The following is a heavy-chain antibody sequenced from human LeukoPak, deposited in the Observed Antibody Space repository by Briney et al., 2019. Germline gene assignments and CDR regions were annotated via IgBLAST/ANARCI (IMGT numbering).Heavy chain of an antibody. J-gene: IGHJ6*03. CDR1: GGSISSGSYY. D-gene: IGHD2-15*01. V-gene: IGHV4-61*02. Sequence: SQTLSLTCTVSGGSISSGSYYWSWIRQPAGKGLEWIGRIYTSGSTNYNPSLKSRVTISVDTSKNQFSLKLSSVTAADTAVYYCARGSPEDCSGGSCYYYYYYMDVWGKGTTVTISS. CDR3: ARGSPEDCSGGSCYYYYYYMDV. CDR2: IYTSGST.